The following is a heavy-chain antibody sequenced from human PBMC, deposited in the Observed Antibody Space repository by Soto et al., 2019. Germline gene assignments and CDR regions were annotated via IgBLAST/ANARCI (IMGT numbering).Heavy chain of an antibody. CDR2: IIPIFGTA. CDR1: GGTFSTYS. D-gene: IGHD1-26*01. J-gene: IGHJ4*02. CDR3: ASSSGNNYGVGTNYYFDY. Sequence: QVQLVQSGAEVKKPGSSVKVSCKTSGGTFSTYSIVWVRQAPGEGLEWMGGIIPIFGTANYAQKFQDRVTITADKSTNTAFMELSSLKSEDTAMYYCASSSGNNYGVGTNYYFDYWGQGHLVTVSS. V-gene: IGHV1-69*06.